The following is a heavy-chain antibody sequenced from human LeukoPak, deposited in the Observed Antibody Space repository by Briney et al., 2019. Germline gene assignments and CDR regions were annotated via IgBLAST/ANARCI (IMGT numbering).Heavy chain of an antibody. D-gene: IGHD3-22*01. Sequence: PGGSLRLSCAASGFTFSSYEMNWVRQAPGKGLEWVSAISGSGGSTYYADSVKGRFTISRDNSKNTLYLQMNSLRAEDTAVYYCAGNYYDSSGYSETDYWGPGTLVTVSS. V-gene: IGHV3-23*01. CDR2: ISGSGGST. CDR1: GFTFSSYE. CDR3: AGNYYDSSGYSETDY. J-gene: IGHJ4*02.